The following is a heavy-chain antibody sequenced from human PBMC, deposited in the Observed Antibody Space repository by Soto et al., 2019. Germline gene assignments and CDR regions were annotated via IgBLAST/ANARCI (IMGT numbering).Heavy chain of an antibody. CDR1: GGSVSSGSYY. D-gene: IGHD1-26*01. J-gene: IGHJ6*02. Sequence: SETLSLTCTVSGGSVSSGSYYWSWIRQPPGKGLEWIGYISYSGSTNYNPSLKSRVTISVDTSKNQFSLKLSSVTAADTAVYYCARDHSGSYFYYGMDVWGQGTTVTVSS. CDR2: ISYSGST. V-gene: IGHV4-61*01. CDR3: ARDHSGSYFYYGMDV.